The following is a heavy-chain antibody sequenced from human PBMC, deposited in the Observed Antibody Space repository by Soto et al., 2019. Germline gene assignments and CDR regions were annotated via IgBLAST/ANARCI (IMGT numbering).Heavy chain of an antibody. D-gene: IGHD4-4*01. CDR2: IIPHFETT. J-gene: IGHJ6*02. V-gene: IGHV1-69*06. Sequence: QVQLVQSGAEVKKPGSSVKVSCKVSGGAFSSYDISWVRQAPGQGLDWMGGIIPHFETTNYAQKFQGRVTITADKSTSTAYMELSRLRSEDTAVYYCVRDITTGYYGMDVWGQGTTVTVSS. CDR1: GGAFSSYD. CDR3: VRDITTGYYGMDV.